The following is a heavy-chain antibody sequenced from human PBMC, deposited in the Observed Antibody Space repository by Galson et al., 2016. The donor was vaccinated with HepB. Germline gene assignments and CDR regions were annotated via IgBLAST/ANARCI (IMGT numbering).Heavy chain of an antibody. CDR3: VRDRSRISLTTSPGWGGFDY. D-gene: IGHD4-17*01. V-gene: IGHV3-21*01. J-gene: IGHJ4*02. CDR1: EFDFSSFS. Sequence: SLRLSCAASEFDFSSFSMNWVRQAPGKGLEWVSCISPGNNYIYHADSLKGRFSISRDNAKNSLFLQMNSLRAEDTAVYYCVRDRSRISLTTSPGWGGFDYWGQGILVTVSS. CDR2: ISPGNNYI.